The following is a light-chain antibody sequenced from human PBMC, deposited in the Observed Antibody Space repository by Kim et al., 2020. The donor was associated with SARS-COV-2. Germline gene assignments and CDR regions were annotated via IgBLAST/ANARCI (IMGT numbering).Light chain of an antibody. CDR2: DVT. Sequence: QSALTQPASVSGSPGQSITISCTGTSSDVGGYNYVSWYQQHPGEVTKVMIYDVTKRPSGVSNRFSGSKSGNTASLTISGLQTEDEADYYCCSYIGTSTYVFGTGTKGTLL. CDR1: SSDVGGYNY. V-gene: IGLV2-14*01. CDR3: CSYIGTSTYV. J-gene: IGLJ1*01.